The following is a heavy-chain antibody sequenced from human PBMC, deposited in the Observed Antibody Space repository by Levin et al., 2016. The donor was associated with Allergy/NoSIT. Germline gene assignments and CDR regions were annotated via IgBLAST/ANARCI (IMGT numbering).Heavy chain of an antibody. CDR3: ARDKRDGYIHTDYYYTMDV. D-gene: IGHD5-24*01. CDR2: ISSGSSYT. J-gene: IGHJ6*02. V-gene: IGHV3-11*05. Sequence: GGSLRLSCAASGFTFSDYYMSWIRQAPGKGLEWVSYISSGSSYTKYADSVKGRFTISRDNAKNSLYLQMHSLRAEDTAVYFCARDKRDGYIHTDYYYTMDVWGQGTTVTVSS. CDR1: GFTFSDYY.